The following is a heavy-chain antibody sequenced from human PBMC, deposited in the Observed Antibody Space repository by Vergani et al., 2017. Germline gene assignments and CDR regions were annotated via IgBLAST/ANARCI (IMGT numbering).Heavy chain of an antibody. Sequence: VESGGALVQPGGSLRLSCAVSGFAVSETYIKWVRQAPGKGLEWVSIIYPSGETHYTASVKGRFTISRDNSKNTVFLEMNNLRPEDSSLYYCARRISCGESLSDFWDQGTLVTVAS. CDR3: ARRISCGESLSDF. D-gene: IGHD3-10*01. CDR1: GFAVSETY. J-gene: IGHJ4*02. V-gene: IGHV3-66*02. CDR2: IYPSGET.